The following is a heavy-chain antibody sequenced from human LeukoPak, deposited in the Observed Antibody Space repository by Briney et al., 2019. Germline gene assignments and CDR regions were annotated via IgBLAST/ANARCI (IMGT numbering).Heavy chain of an antibody. CDR1: GLTFSRYW. CDR2: ISSDGRTT. V-gene: IGHV3-74*03. J-gene: IGHJ4*02. Sequence: GGSLRLSCAASGLTFSRYWMYWVRQVPGKGLVSVSRISSDGRTTTYADSVKGRFTVSRDNAKNTLYLQMNSLRAEDTAVYHCARDDSSGIDYWGQGTLVTVSS. CDR3: ARDDSSGIDY. D-gene: IGHD6-19*01.